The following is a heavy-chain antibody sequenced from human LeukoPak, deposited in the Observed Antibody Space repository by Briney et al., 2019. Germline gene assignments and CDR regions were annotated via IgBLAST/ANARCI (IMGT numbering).Heavy chain of an antibody. CDR1: GFTFGDDA. CDR2: IRKKGYGETT. CDR3: SRGLHDYGDSNYYFDH. V-gene: IGHV3-49*03. J-gene: IGHJ4*02. Sequence: PGGSLRLSCTASGFTFGDDAWSWFRQAPGKGLEWICFIRKKGYGETTDYAASVRGRFTISRDDAKSIAYLQMNSLKTEDTALYYCSRGLHDYGDSNYYFDHWGQGTLVTVSS. D-gene: IGHD4-17*01.